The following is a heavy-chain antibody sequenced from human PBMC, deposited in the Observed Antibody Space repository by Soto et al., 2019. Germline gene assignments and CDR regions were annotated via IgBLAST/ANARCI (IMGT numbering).Heavy chain of an antibody. CDR3: ARQGGHSVSIDY. CDR2: INPSDGGT. CDR1: GYTFTGYY. D-gene: IGHD5-12*01. V-gene: IGHV1-46*01. Sequence: ASVKVSCKASGYTFTGYYMHWVRQAPGQGLEWMGIINPSDGGTTYAQKFQGQVTISADKSINTAYLQWTSLKASDTAMYYCARQGGHSVSIDYWGQGTLVTVSS. J-gene: IGHJ4*02.